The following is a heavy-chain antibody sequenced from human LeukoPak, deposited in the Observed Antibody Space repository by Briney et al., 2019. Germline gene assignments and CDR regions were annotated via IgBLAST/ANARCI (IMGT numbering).Heavy chain of an antibody. V-gene: IGHV3-21*01. J-gene: IGHJ4*02. Sequence: GGSLRLSCAASGFTFSSYSMNWVRQAPGKGLEWVSSISSSSSYIYYADSVKGRFTISRDNAKNSLYLQMNSLRAEDTAVYYCAKGRPMTTATTGLDYWGQGTLVTVSS. CDR3: AKGRPMTTATTGLDY. CDR1: GFTFSSYS. CDR2: ISSSSSYI. D-gene: IGHD4-17*01.